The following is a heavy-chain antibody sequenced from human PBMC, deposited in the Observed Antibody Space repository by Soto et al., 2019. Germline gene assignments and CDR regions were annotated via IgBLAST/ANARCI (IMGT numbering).Heavy chain of an antibody. V-gene: IGHV4-30-4*01. D-gene: IGHD5-18*01. CDR2: IYYSGST. Sequence: SETLSLTCTVSGGSISSGDYYWSWIRQPPGKGLEWIGYIYYSGSTYYNPSLKSRVTISVDTSKNQFSLKLSSVTAADTAVYYCARVDPEYSYPTADAFDIWGQGTMVTVSS. J-gene: IGHJ3*02. CDR3: ARVDPEYSYPTADAFDI. CDR1: GGSISSGDYY.